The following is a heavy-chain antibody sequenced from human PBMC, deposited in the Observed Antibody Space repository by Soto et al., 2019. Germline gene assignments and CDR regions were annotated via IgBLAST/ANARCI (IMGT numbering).Heavy chain of an antibody. Sequence: QVQLVASGGGVVQPGRSLILSCAASGFTFSSYGMHWVRQAPGKGLAWVAVRWYDERRRYYADSVKGRFTISRDTSQGTLYLKMNSLRAEDTAVYYCARDICSGGFCLDYWGEGTLVIVSS. J-gene: IGHJ4*02. CDR1: GFTFSSYG. D-gene: IGHD2-15*01. CDR3: ARDICSGGFCLDY. V-gene: IGHV3-33*01. CDR2: RWYDERRR.